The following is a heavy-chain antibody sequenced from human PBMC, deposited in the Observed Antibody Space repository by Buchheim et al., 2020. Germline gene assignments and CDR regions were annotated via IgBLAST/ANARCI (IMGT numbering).Heavy chain of an antibody. Sequence: EVQLVESGGGLVQPGGSLRLSCAASGFSFGNTWMDWVRQAPGKGLEWVANIKEDGSETYYVDSVRGRFTISRDNAKNLLYLQMNTLRGEDTAVYYCSRKLEEWGQETL. CDR1: GFSFGNTW. CDR3: SRKLEE. V-gene: IGHV3-7*01. CDR2: IKEDGSET. J-gene: IGHJ4*02. D-gene: IGHD6-6*01.